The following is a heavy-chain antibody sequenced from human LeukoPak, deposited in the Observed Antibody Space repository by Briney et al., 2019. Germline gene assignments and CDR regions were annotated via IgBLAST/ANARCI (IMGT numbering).Heavy chain of an antibody. J-gene: IGHJ5*02. D-gene: IGHD3-3*01. V-gene: IGHV1-18*01. CDR1: GYTFTSYG. CDR2: ISAYNGNT. Sequence: HGASVKVSCKASGYTFTSYGIRWVRQAPGQGLEWMGWISAYNGNTNYAQKLQGRVTMTTDTSTSTAYMELRSLRSDDTAVYYCARDPVRFLEWLSYNWFDPWGQGTLVTVSS. CDR3: ARDPVRFLEWLSYNWFDP.